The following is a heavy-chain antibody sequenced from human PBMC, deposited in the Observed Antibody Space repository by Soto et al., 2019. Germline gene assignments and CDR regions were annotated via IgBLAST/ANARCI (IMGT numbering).Heavy chain of an antibody. CDR2: ISAYNGNT. J-gene: IGHJ3*02. Sequence: ASVKVSCKASGYTFTSYAMHWVRQAPGQRLEWMGWISAYNGNTNYAQKLQGRVTMTTDTSTSTAYMELRSLRSDDTAVYYCASRRQQLVRGAFDIWGQGTMVTVS. CDR1: GYTFTSYA. CDR3: ASRRQQLVRGAFDI. D-gene: IGHD6-13*01. V-gene: IGHV1-18*01.